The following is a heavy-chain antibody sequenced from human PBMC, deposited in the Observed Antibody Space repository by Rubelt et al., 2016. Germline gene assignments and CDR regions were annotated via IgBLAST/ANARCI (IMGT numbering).Heavy chain of an antibody. D-gene: IGHD3-10*02. V-gene: IGHV4-61*05. Sequence: QLQLQESGPGLVKPSETLSLTCTVSGGSISSSSYYWGWIRQPPGKGLEWIGYIYYSGSTNYNPSLKGRVTISVDTSKNQFSRKLSSVTAADTAVYYCARCVRGVIGYFDYWGQGTLVTVSS. CDR3: ARCVRGVIGYFDY. CDR1: GGSISSSSYY. J-gene: IGHJ4*02. CDR2: IYYSGST.